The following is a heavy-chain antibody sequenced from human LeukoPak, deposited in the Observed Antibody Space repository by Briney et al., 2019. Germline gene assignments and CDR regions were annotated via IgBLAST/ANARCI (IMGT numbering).Heavy chain of an antibody. D-gene: IGHD6-13*01. CDR2: IYTSGST. Sequence: SETLSLTCTVSGDSISSFYWTWIRQPAGKGLEWIGRIYTSGSTYYNPSLKSRVTISVDTSKNQFSLKLSSVTAADTAVYYCARGYSSSWYFNWFDPWGQGTLVTVSS. CDR1: GDSISSFY. J-gene: IGHJ5*02. CDR3: ARGYSSSWYFNWFDP. V-gene: IGHV4-4*07.